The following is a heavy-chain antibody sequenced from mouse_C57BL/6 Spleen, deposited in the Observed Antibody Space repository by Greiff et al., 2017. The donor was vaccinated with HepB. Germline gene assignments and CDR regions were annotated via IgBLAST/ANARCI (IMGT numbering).Heavy chain of an antibody. CDR2: INPYNGGT. CDR3: ERRRGEKTEVENDAMDY. D-gene: IGHD1-1*01. J-gene: IGHJ4*01. CDR1: GYTFTDYY. V-gene: IGHV1-19*01. Sequence: EVQLQQSGPVLVKPGASVKMSCKASGYTFTDYYMNWVKQSHGKSLEWIGVINPYNGGTSYNQKFKGKATLTVDKSSSTAYLELNSLTSEESAVYYSERRRGEKTEVENDAMDYWGQGTSVTVAS.